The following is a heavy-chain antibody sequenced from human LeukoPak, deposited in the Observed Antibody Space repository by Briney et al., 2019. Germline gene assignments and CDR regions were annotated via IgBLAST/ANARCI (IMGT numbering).Heavy chain of an antibody. J-gene: IGHJ5*02. CDR1: GFTFDDYA. Sequence: GRSLRLSCVASGFTFDDYAMHWVRQVPGKGLEWVSGISWDSARVAYAEPVKGRFTISRDNAKNSLYLQMNSLRPEDTALYYCTRDMGAVLRDRENWFDPWGQGVQVTVS. V-gene: IGHV3-9*01. D-gene: IGHD1-26*01. CDR2: ISWDSARV. CDR3: TRDMGAVLRDRENWFDP.